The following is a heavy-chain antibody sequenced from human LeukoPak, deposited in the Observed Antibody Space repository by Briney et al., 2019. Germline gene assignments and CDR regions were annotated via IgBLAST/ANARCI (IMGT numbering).Heavy chain of an antibody. J-gene: IGHJ4*02. CDR2: INHSGST. V-gene: IGHV4-34*01. CDR1: GGSFSGYY. D-gene: IGHD2-2*01. CDR3: ARSFRGYCSSTSCPNLDY. Sequence: SETLSLTCAVYGGSFSGYYWSWIRQPPGKGLEWIGEINHSGSTNYNPSLKSRVTISVDTSKNQFSLKLSSVTAADTAVYYCARSFRGYCSSTSCPNLDYWGQGTLVTASS.